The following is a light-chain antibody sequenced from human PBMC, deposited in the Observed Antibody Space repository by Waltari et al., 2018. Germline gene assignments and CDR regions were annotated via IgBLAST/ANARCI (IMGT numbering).Light chain of an antibody. CDR3: QQYYSFPLT. CDR2: WAS. V-gene: IGKV4-1*01. J-gene: IGKJ4*01. CDR1: QSVLYSSNNKNF. Sequence: DIVMTQSPDSLAVSLGERATINCQSSQSVLYSSNNKNFLAWYQQKPGQPPKLLIHWASIRESGVPDRFGGSGSGADFTLTINSLQAEDVAVYYCQQYYSFPLTFGGGTKVEIK.